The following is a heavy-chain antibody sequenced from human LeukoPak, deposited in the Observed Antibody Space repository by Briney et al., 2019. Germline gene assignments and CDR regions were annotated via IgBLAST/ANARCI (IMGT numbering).Heavy chain of an antibody. CDR1: GGSFSGYY. Sequence: SETLSLTCAVYGGSFSGYYWSWIRQPPGKGLEWIGKINHSGSTNYNPSLKSRVTISVDTSKNQFSLKLSSVTAADTAVYYCARVPTDDSEGAFDIWGQGTMVTVSS. J-gene: IGHJ3*02. CDR3: ARVPTDDSEGAFDI. CDR2: INHSGST. D-gene: IGHD3-3*01. V-gene: IGHV4-34*01.